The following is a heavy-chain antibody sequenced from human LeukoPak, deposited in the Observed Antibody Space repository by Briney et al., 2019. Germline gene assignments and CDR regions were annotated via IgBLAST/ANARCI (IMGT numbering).Heavy chain of an antibody. V-gene: IGHV1-69*13. Sequence: SVKVSCKASGGTFSSYAISWVRQAPGQGLEWMGGIIPIFGTANYAQKFQGRVTITADESTSTAYMELSSLRSEDTAVCYCAAAGSSGWTDFDYWGQGTLVTVSS. CDR2: IIPIFGTA. D-gene: IGHD6-19*01. J-gene: IGHJ4*02. CDR1: GGTFSSYA. CDR3: AAAGSSGWTDFDY.